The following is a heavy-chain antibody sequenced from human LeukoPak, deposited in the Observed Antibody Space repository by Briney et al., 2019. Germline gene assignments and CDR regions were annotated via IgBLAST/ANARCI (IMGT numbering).Heavy chain of an antibody. Sequence: PSETLSLTCTVSGYSISSGYYWGWIRQPPGKGLEWIGSIYHSGSTYYNPSLKSRVTISVDTSKNQFSLKLSSVTAADTAVYYCARFYSSSGQLDYWGQGTLVTVSS. J-gene: IGHJ4*02. CDR1: GYSISSGYY. CDR2: IYHSGST. V-gene: IGHV4-38-2*02. CDR3: ARFYSSSGQLDY. D-gene: IGHD6-6*01.